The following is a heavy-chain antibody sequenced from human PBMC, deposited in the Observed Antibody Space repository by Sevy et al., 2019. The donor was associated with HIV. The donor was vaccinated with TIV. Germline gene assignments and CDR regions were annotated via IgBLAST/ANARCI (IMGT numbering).Heavy chain of an antibody. D-gene: IGHD3-9*01. CDR2: MNPNTGNS. Sequence: ASVKVSCKASGYSFTSHDVNWVRQATGQGLEWMGWMNPNTGNSGFAQTFQGRVTLTRDTSTSTAYMELNSLTSEDTAIYYCASGARYYDSVTGYYHDAFDIWGQGTRVTVSS. J-gene: IGHJ3*02. CDR3: ASGARYYDSVTGYYHDAFDI. V-gene: IGHV1-8*01. CDR1: GYSFTSHD.